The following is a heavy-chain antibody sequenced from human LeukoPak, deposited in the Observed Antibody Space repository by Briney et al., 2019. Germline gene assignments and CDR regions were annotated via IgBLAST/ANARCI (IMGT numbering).Heavy chain of an antibody. V-gene: IGHV4-34*01. CDR3: ASDSSGYYTYDY. CDR2: INHSGST. CDR1: GGSFSGYY. D-gene: IGHD3-22*01. J-gene: IGHJ4*02. Sequence: SETLSLTCAVYGGSFSGYYWSWIRQPPGKGLEWIGEINHSGSTNYNPSLKSRVTISVDTSENQFSLKLSSVTAADTAVYYCASDSSGYYTYDYWGQGTLVTVSS.